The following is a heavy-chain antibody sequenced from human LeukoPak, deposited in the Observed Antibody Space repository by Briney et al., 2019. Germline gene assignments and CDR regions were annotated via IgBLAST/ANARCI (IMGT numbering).Heavy chain of an antibody. CDR3: ARHIEDYYDSSGFWFDP. CDR2: IYPGDSDT. Sequence: GESLKISCKGSGYSFTSYWIGWVRQMPGKGLEWMGIIYPGDSDTRYSPSFQGQVTISADKSISTAYLQWSSLKASGTAMYYCARHIEDYYDSSGFWFDPWGQGTLVTVSS. D-gene: IGHD3-22*01. V-gene: IGHV5-51*01. J-gene: IGHJ5*02. CDR1: GYSFTSYW.